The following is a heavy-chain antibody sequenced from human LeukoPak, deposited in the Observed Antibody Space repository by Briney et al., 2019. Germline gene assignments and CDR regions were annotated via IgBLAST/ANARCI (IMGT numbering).Heavy chain of an antibody. V-gene: IGHV3-21*01. CDR2: ISSSSSYI. D-gene: IGHD5/OR15-5a*01. Sequence: GGSLRLSCAASGLTVSSNCMSWVRQAPGKGLERVSSISSSSSYIYYADSVKGRFTISRDNAKNSLYLQMNSLRAEDTAVYYCARVYARLYMDVWGKGTTVTISS. CDR1: GLTVSSNC. CDR3: ARVYARLYMDV. J-gene: IGHJ6*03.